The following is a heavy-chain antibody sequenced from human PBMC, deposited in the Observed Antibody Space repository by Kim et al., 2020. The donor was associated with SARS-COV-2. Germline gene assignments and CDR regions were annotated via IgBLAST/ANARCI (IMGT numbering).Heavy chain of an antibody. J-gene: IGHJ4*02. Sequence: SETLSLTCTVSGGSISSSSYYWGWIRQPPGKGLEWIGSIYYSGSTYYNPSLKSRVTISVDTSKNQFSLKLSSVTAADTAVYYCARPVNDILTGSLGLFDYWGQGTLVTVSS. CDR3: ARPVNDILTGSLGLFDY. CDR2: IYYSGST. D-gene: IGHD3-9*01. V-gene: IGHV4-39*01. CDR1: GGSISSSSYY.